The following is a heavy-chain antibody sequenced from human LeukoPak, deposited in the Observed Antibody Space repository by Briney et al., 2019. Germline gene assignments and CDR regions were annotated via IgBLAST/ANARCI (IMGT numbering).Heavy chain of an antibody. CDR3: ARGLSSSHYYCMDV. CDR1: GYTFTSYD. CDR2: MNPNSGNT. J-gene: IGHJ6*03. D-gene: IGHD6-6*01. V-gene: IGHV1-8*03. Sequence: GASVKVSCKASGYTFTSYDINWVRQATGQGLEWMGWMNPNSGNTGYAQKFQGRVTITRNTSISTAYMELSSLRSEDTAVYYCARGLSSSHYYCMDVWGKGTTVTVSS.